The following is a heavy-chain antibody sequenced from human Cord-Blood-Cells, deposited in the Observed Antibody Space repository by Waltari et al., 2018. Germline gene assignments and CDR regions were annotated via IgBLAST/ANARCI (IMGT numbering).Heavy chain of an antibody. V-gene: IGHV4-39*01. D-gene: IGHD3-3*01. CDR3: ATWGRGIFGVVNY. CDR1: GGSISSSSYY. J-gene: IGHJ4*02. Sequence: QLQLQESGPGMVKPSETLSLTCTVSGGSISSSSYYWGWLRQPPGKGLEWIGGIYYSGSTYYNPSLKSRVTISVDTSNNQFSLKLSSVTAADTAVYYCATWGRGIFGVVNYWGQGTLVTVSS. CDR2: IYYSGST.